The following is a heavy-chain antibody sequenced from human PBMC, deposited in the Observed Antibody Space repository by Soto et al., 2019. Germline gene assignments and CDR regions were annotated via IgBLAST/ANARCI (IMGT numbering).Heavy chain of an antibody. CDR3: ARDFWFEELSGGYYHYAMDV. V-gene: IGHV4-59*01. J-gene: IGHJ6*02. CDR2: IYSTGTT. D-gene: IGHD3-10*01. CDR1: GGSISSSY. Sequence: SESLSVTCTVSGGSISSSYWSWIRQRPGKGLEWIGYIYSTGTTYYSPSLKSRVIISVGASKNQFSLKLSSVTAADTAVYYCARDFWFEELSGGYYHYAMDVWGRGTTVTVSS.